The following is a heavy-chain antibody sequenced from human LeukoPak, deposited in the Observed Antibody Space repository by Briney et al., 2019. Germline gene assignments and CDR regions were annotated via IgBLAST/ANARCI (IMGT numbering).Heavy chain of an antibody. Sequence: ASVKVSCKVSGYTLTELSMHWVRQAPGQGLEWMGWISAYNGNTNYAQKLQGRVTMTTDTSTSTAYMELRSLRSDDTAVYYCATPTYYYGSGDYWGQGTLVTVSS. CDR2: ISAYNGNT. CDR3: ATPTYYYGSGDY. CDR1: GYTLTELS. J-gene: IGHJ4*02. V-gene: IGHV1-18*01. D-gene: IGHD3-10*01.